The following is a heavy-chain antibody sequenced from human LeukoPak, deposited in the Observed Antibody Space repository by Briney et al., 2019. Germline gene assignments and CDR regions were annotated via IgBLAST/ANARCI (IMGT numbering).Heavy chain of an antibody. D-gene: IGHD3-16*01. Sequence: SETLSLTCTVSGDSIRSYSWSWIRQPPGKGLEWIGYIYYSGSTNYNPSLKSRVTISVDTSKNQFSLKLSSVTAADTAVYYCALGNIGGEDAFDIWGQGTMVTVSS. V-gene: IGHV4-59*08. J-gene: IGHJ3*02. CDR3: ALGNIGGEDAFDI. CDR1: GDSIRSYS. CDR2: IYYSGST.